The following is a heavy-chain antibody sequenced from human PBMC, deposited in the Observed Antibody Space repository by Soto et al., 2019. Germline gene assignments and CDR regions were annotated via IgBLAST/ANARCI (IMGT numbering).Heavy chain of an antibody. CDR1: GGSISSGAYS. CDR3: ARGGSGHGDDNWFDP. Sequence: QLQLQESGSGLVKPSQTLPLTCVVSGGSISSGAYSWSWIRQPPGKGLEWIGYIYQSGSTYYNPSLKSRVTMTVDRSKNHFSLALTSVTAADTAVYYCARGGSGHGDDNWFDPWGQGTLVAVSS. CDR2: IYQSGST. D-gene: IGHD4-17*01. J-gene: IGHJ5*02. V-gene: IGHV4-30-2*01.